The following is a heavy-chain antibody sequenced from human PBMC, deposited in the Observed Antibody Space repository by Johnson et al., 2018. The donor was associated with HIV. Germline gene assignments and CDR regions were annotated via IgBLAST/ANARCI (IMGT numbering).Heavy chain of an antibody. CDR3: ARQQPSSVKGAFDM. J-gene: IGHJ3*02. Sequence: QVQLVESGGGVVQPGGSLRLSCAASGFTFSSYGMHWVRQAPGKGLEWVAFIRYDGSNKYYADSVKGRFTISRDNSKNTLYLQMNSLRAEDTAVYYCARQQPSSVKGAFDMWGQGTMVTVSS. CDR2: IRYDGSNK. CDR1: GFTFSSYG. D-gene: IGHD6-13*01. V-gene: IGHV3-30*02.